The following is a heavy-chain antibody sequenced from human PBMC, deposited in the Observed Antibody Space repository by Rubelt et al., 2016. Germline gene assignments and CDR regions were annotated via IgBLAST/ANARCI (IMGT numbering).Heavy chain of an antibody. Sequence: QVQLVQSGAEVKKPGSSVKVSCKASGGTFSSYAISWVRQAPGQGLEWMGGIIPIFGTANYAQKFQGRVTITADESTSTAYMELSSLRSEDTAVYYCAKGGNVVVTARLYYFDYWGQGTLVTVSS. CDR2: IIPIFGTA. V-gene: IGHV1-69*01. J-gene: IGHJ4*02. CDR3: AKGGNVVVTARLYYFDY. D-gene: IGHD2-21*02. CDR1: GGTFSSYA.